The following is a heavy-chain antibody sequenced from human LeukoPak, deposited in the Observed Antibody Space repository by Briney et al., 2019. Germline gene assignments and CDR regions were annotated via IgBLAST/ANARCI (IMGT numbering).Heavy chain of an antibody. D-gene: IGHD3-3*01. J-gene: IGHJ4*02. CDR2: ISSDGSRK. CDR1: GFTFSNHG. Sequence: PGGSLRLSCAPSGFTFSNHGMHWVRQAPGKGLEWVAIISSDGSRKYYAHSVEGRFTISRDNSKNTLYLQMDSLRAKDTAVYYCARDRAWNYFDSWGQGTLVTVSS. V-gene: IGHV3-30*03. CDR3: ARDRAWNYFDS.